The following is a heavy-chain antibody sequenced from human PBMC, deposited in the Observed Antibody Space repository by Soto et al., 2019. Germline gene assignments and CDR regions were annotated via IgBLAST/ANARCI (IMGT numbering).Heavy chain of an antibody. CDR2: IYYSGST. V-gene: IGHV4-39*01. CDR3: ARQGRSWYFDD. J-gene: IGHJ4*02. D-gene: IGHD6-13*01. CDR1: GGSISSSSYY. Sequence: LSETLSLTCTVSGGSISSSSYYWGWIRQPPGKGLEWIGSIYYSGSTYYNPSLKSRVTISVDTSKNQFSLKLSSVTAADTAVYYCARQGRSWYFDDWGQGTLVTVSS.